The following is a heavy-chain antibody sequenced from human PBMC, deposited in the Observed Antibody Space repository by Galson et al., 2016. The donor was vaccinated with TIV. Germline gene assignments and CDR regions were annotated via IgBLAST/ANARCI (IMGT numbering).Heavy chain of an antibody. V-gene: IGHV1-69*06. CDR3: ARGRGYYFGSGSSYFDY. J-gene: IGHJ4*02. CDR2: INPIFGTA. CDR1: GGIFSNFV. Sequence: SVKVSCKASGGIFSNFVISWVRQAPGQGLEWMGSINPIFGTANYAQKFQGRVTITADTSTSTLYMDLSSLRAEDTAVYYCARGRGYYFGSGSSYFDYWGQGSLVTVSS. D-gene: IGHD3-10*01.